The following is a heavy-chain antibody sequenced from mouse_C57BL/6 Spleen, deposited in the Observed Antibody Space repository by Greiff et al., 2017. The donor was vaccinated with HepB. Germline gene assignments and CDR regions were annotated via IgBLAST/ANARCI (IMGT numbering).Heavy chain of an antibody. Sequence: QVQLQQSGPGLVQPSQSLSITCTVSGFSLTSYGVHWVRQSPGKGLEWLGVIWSGGSTDYNAAFISRLSISKDNSKSQVFFKMNSLQADDTAIYYCTTVVAEDYAMDYWGQGTSVTVSS. CDR3: TTVVAEDYAMDY. CDR2: IWSGGST. V-gene: IGHV2-2*01. CDR1: GFSLTSYG. J-gene: IGHJ4*01. D-gene: IGHD1-1*01.